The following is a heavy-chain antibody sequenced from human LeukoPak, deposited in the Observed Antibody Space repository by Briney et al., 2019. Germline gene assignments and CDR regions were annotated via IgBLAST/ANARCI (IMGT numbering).Heavy chain of an antibody. CDR3: ARTRSGAFDM. V-gene: IGHV3-33*01. D-gene: IGHD2-2*01. CDR2: IWYDGSTK. J-gene: IGHJ3*02. Sequence: GGSLRLSCAASGFSFSSYGMHWVRQAPGKGLEWVAVIWYDGSTKYYADSVRGRFSVSRDNSKNTLYLQMDSLRDEDTAVYYCARTRSGAFDMWGQGTMVTVSS. CDR1: GFSFSSYG.